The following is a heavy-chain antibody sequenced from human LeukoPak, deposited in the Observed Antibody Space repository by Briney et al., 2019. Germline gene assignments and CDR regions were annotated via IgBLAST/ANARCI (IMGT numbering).Heavy chain of an antibody. CDR3: ARDPYSPDYFPFGIDY. CDR1: GFTFRSYH. Sequence: GGSLRLSCAASGFTFRSYHMHWVRQAPGKGLEWVAVISSDGSIKYYADSVKGRFTISRDNSKNALYPQMNSLRPEDTAVYYCARDPYSPDYFPFGIDYWGQGTLVTVSS. J-gene: IGHJ4*02. D-gene: IGHD2-21*01. V-gene: IGHV3-30-3*01. CDR2: ISSDGSIK.